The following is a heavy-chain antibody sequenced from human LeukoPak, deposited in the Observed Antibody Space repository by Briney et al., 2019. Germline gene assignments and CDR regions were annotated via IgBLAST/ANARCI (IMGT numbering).Heavy chain of an antibody. D-gene: IGHD5-24*01. CDR2: IIPIFGTA. V-gene: IGHV1-69*05. CDR1: GGTFSSYA. J-gene: IGHJ4*02. Sequence: ASVKVSCKASGGTFSSYAISWVRQAPGQGLEWMGGIIPIFGTANYAQKFQGRVTITRDTSINTAYMELRSLRSDDTAVYYCARVDGSVDYWGQGTLVTVSS. CDR3: ARVDGSVDY.